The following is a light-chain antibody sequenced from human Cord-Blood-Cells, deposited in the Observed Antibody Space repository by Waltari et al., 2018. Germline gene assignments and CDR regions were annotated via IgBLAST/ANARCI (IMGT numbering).Light chain of an antibody. CDR3: SSYTSSSTFYV. CDR2: EVS. V-gene: IGLV2-14*01. J-gene: IGLJ1*01. Sequence: SALTQPAYVSGSPGQLITISSTGTSSDVGGYNYVSWYQQHPGKAPKLMSYEVSNRPSGGSNRFSGSKSGNAASLTISGLQAEDEADYYCSSYTSSSTFYVFGTGTKVTVL. CDR1: SSDVGGYNY.